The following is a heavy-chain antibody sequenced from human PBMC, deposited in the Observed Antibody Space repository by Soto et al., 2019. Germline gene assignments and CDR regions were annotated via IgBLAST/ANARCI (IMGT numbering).Heavy chain of an antibody. CDR3: AREMFAVCSGGSCYSI. CDR2: ISSSGAYI. V-gene: IGHV3-21*01. J-gene: IGHJ4*02. CDR1: GFTFSTYS. Sequence: EVQLVESGGGLVKPGGSLRLSCAASGFTFSTYSMNWVRQAPGKGLEWVSSISSSGAYIYYADSVKGRFTISRDNAKNSRYLEMNSLRAEDTAVYDCAREMFAVCSGGSCYSIWGQGTLVTVSS. D-gene: IGHD2-15*01.